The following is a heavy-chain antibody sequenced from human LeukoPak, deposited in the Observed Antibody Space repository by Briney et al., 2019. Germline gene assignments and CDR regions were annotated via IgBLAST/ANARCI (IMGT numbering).Heavy chain of an antibody. CDR2: IIPILGIA. V-gene: IGHV1-69*04. Sequence: ASVKVSCKASGGTFSSYAISWVRQAPGQGLEWMGRIIPILGIANYAQKFQGRVTITADKSTSTAYVELSSLRSEDTAVYYCARGPGVVVVVAAKRKRGFDYWGQGTLVTVSS. CDR1: GGTFSSYA. D-gene: IGHD2-15*01. J-gene: IGHJ4*02. CDR3: ARGPGVVVVVAAKRKRGFDY.